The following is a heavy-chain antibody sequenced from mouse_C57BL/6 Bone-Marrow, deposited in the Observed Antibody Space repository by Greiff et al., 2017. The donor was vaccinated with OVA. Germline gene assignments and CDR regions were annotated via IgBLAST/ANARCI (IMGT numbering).Heavy chain of an antibody. CDR3: ARRYYGSSLVYWYFDV. CDR2: INPYNGGT. J-gene: IGHJ1*03. Sequence: EVQLQQSGPVLVKPGASVKMSCKASGYTFTDYYMNWVKQSHGKSLEWIGVINPYNGGTSYNQKFKGKATLTVDKSSSTAYMELNSLTSEDSAVYYCARRYYGSSLVYWYFDVWGTGTTVTVSS. V-gene: IGHV1-19*01. CDR1: GYTFTDYY. D-gene: IGHD1-1*01.